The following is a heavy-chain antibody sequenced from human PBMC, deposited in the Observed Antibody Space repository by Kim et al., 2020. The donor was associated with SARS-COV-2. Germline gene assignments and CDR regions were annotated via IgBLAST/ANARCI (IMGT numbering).Heavy chain of an antibody. D-gene: IGHD6-19*01. V-gene: IGHV3-20*01. CDR2: INWNGGST. CDR3: ARADSIAVAGNFDY. CDR1: GFTFDDYG. Sequence: GGSLRLSCAASGFTFDDYGMSWVRQAPGKGLEWVSGINWNGGSTGYADSVKGRFTISRDNAKNSLYLQMNSLRAEDTALYHCARADSIAVAGNFDYWGQGTLVTVSS. J-gene: IGHJ4*02.